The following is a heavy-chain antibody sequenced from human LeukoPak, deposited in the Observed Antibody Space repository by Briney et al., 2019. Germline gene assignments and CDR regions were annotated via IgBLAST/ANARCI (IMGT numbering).Heavy chain of an antibody. CDR2: ISYDGSNK. V-gene: IGHV3-30-3*01. Sequence: GMSLRLSCAASGFTFSSYAMHWVRQAPGKGLEWVAVISYDGSNKYYADSVKGRFTTSRDNSMNTLYLQMNSLRAEDTALYYCAKEGGSSGYYWGQGTLVTVSS. CDR3: AKEGGSSGYY. J-gene: IGHJ4*02. CDR1: GFTFSSYA. D-gene: IGHD6-6*01.